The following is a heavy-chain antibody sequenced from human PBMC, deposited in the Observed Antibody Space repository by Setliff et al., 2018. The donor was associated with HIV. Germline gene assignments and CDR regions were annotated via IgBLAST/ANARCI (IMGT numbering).Heavy chain of an antibody. CDR2: IYHSGRT. J-gene: IGHJ3*02. CDR3: ARSTAEIAVAGI. V-gene: IGHV4-4*02. D-gene: IGHD6-19*01. CDR1: GGSISSPNW. Sequence: ETLSLTCAVSGGSISSPNWWSWVRQPPGKGLEWIGEIYHSGRTNYNPSLKSRVTISVDKSNNQFSLRLSSVTAADTAVYYCARSTAEIAVAGIWGQGTMVTVSS.